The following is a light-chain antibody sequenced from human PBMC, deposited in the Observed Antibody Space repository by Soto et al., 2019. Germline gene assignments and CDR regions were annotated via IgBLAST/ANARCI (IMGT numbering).Light chain of an antibody. J-gene: IGKJ5*01. CDR2: DAS. CDR1: QSVSSY. V-gene: IGKV3-11*01. CDR3: QQRSNWPPSIT. Sequence: EILLTQSPAIVSLSPGERATLSCRASQSVSSYLAWYQQKPGQAPRLLIYDASNRATGIPARFSGSGSGTDFTLTISSLEPEDFAVYYCQQRSNWPPSITFGQGTRLEI.